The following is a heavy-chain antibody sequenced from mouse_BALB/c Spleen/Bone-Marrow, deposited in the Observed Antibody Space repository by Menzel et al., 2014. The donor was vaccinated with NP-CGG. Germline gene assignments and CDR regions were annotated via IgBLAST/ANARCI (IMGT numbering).Heavy chain of an antibody. CDR3: VAYYRYEYYFDY. J-gene: IGHJ2*01. CDR1: GFNIKDYY. Sequence: EVKLQESGAELVRPGALVKLSCKASGFNIKDYYMHWVKQRPEQGLEWIGWIDPENGNTIYDPKFQGKASITADTSSNTAYLQLSGLTSEDTAVYYCVAYYRYEYYFDYWGQGTTLTVSS. CDR2: IDPENGNT. V-gene: IGHV14-1*02. D-gene: IGHD2-14*01.